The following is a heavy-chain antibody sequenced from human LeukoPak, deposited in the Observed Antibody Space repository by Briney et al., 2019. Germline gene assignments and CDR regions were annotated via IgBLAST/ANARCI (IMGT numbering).Heavy chain of an antibody. D-gene: IGHD3-22*01. J-gene: IGHJ4*02. CDR3: AKDRYYYDSSGYDY. V-gene: IGHV3-53*05. CDR2: IYSGGST. Sequence: GGSLRLSCAASGFTVSSNYMSWVRQAPGKGLEWVSVIYSGGSTYYADSVKGRFTISRDNSKNTLYLQMNSLRAEDTALYYCAKDRYYYDSSGYDYWGQGTLVTVSS. CDR1: GFTVSSNY.